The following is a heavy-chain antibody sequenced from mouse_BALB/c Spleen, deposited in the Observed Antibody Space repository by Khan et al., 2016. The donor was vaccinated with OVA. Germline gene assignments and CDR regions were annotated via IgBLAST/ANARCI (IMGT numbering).Heavy chain of an antibody. D-gene: IGHD1-1*01. Sequence: VQLQQSGAELAKPGASVKMSCKASGYTFTNFWMHWVKQRPGQGLEWIGYINPSTGYTEYNQKFKDKATLTADKSSSTAYMQLSSLTSEESAVFYGGNLGSSSAWVTYWGQGTLVTVSA. CDR3: GNLGSSSAWVTY. CDR2: INPSTGYT. V-gene: IGHV1-7*01. J-gene: IGHJ3*01. CDR1: GYTFTNFW.